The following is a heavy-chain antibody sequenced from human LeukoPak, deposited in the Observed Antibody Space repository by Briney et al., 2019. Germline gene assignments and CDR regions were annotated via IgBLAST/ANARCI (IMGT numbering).Heavy chain of an antibody. D-gene: IGHD3-16*01. Sequence: PGGSLRLSCADSGFTFSNYNMNWVRQAPGKAMEWVSSITSSGTYTFYADSVKGRFTISRDNAKNSLYLQMNSLRAEDTAVYYCARDQGGVGYWGQGTLVTVSS. CDR2: ITSSGTYT. CDR1: GFTFSNYN. J-gene: IGHJ4*02. V-gene: IGHV3-21*06. CDR3: ARDQGGVGY.